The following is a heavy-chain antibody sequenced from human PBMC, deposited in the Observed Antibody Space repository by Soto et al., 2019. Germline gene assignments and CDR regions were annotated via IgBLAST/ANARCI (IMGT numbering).Heavy chain of an antibody. J-gene: IGHJ6*02. V-gene: IGHV3-30*14. CDR2: ISYDGSNT. CDR1: GFTFSSYA. Sequence: QVQLVESGGGVVQPGRSLRLSCAASGFTFSSYAMHWVRQAPGKGLEWVSVISYDGSNTYYADSVKGRLTISRDNSKNTLYLQMNRLRAVDTAVSYCARARRIGGNPEYSSYDGIDIWCQEPTVTVSS. D-gene: IGHD5-18*01. CDR3: ARARRIGGNPEYSSYDGIDI.